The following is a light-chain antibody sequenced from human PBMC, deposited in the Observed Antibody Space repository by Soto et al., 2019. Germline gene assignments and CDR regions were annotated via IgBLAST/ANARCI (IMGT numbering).Light chain of an antibody. J-gene: IGKJ1*01. CDR2: AAS. Sequence: DIQMTQSPSSLSASVGDRVTITCRASQGVRNDLGGYQQKPARAPKLLIYAASSLQSGVPSRFSGSGAGRDFTLTISSLQPEDFATDYCQQSYSTPPTFGQGTKVDIK. CDR1: QGVRND. V-gene: IGKV1-39*01. CDR3: QQSYSTPPT.